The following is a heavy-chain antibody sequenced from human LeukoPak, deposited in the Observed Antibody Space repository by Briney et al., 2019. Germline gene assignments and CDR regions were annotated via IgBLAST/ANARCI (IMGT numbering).Heavy chain of an antibody. CDR1: GYTFTGYY. CDR3: SGLRLYYFDY. J-gene: IGHJ4*02. CDR2: IYPNSGGT. Sequence: ASVKVSCKASGYTFTGYYIHWVRQAPGQGLEWMGWIYPNSGGTNYAQKFQGRVTMTRDTSISTAYMELSSLSSDDTAVYYCSGLRLYYFDYWGQGTLVTVYS. D-gene: IGHD5-12*01. V-gene: IGHV1-2*02.